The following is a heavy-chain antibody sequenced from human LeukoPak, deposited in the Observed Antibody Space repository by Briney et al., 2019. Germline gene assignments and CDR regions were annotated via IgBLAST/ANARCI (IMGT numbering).Heavy chain of an antibody. D-gene: IGHD3/OR15-3a*01. J-gene: IGHJ5*02. V-gene: IGHV4-59*11. CDR2: ISYSGST. CDR3: ARDFWTGSNWLDP. Sequence: SETLSLTCTVSGGSISSHSLSWIRQPPGKGPEWIGSISYSGSTNYNPSLKSRVSISVDTSKNQFSLKLSSVTAADTAVYYCARDFWTGSNWLDPWGQGTLVTVSS. CDR1: GGSISSHS.